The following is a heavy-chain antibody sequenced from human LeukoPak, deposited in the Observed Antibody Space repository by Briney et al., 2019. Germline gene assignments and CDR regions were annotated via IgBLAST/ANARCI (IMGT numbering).Heavy chain of an antibody. V-gene: IGHV1-69*04. J-gene: IGHJ4*02. Sequence: SVKVSCKASGGTFSSYAISWVRQPPGQGLEWMGRIIPIFGIANYAQKFQGRVTITADKSTSTAYMELSSLRSEDTAVYYCARGGGIAAAGTDYFDYWGQGTLVTVSS. CDR1: GGTFSSYA. CDR3: ARGGGIAAAGTDYFDY. D-gene: IGHD6-13*01. CDR2: IIPIFGIA.